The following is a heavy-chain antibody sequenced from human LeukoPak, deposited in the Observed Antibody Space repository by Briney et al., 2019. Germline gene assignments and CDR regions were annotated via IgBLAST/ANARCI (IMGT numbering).Heavy chain of an antibody. CDR1: GFTFSSYS. CDR3: ASLGYCSGGSCYGRADAFDI. V-gene: IGHV3-21*01. D-gene: IGHD2-15*01. Sequence: GGSLRLSCAASGFTFSSYSMNWVRQAPGKGLEWVSSISSSSSYIYYADSVKGRFTISRDNAKNSLYQQMNSLRAEDTAVYYCASLGYCSGGSCYGRADAFDIWGQGTMVTVSS. J-gene: IGHJ3*02. CDR2: ISSSSSYI.